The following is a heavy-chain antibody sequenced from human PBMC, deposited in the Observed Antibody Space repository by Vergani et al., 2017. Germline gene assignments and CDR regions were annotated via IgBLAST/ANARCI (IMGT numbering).Heavy chain of an antibody. D-gene: IGHD2-15*01. J-gene: IGHJ4*02. V-gene: IGHV1-2*02. CDR3: ARASGVVVAATYFDY. CDR2: INPNSGGT. CDR1: GYTFTGYY. Sequence: QVQLVQSGAEVKKPGASVKVSCKASGYTFTGYYMHWVRQAPGQGLEWMGWINPNSGGTNYAQKFQGRVTITADKSTSTAYMELSSLRSEDTAVYYCARASGVVVAATYFDYWGQGTLVTVSS.